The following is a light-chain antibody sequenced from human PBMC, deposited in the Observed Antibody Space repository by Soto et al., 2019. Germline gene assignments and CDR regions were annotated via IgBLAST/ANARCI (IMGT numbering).Light chain of an antibody. CDR2: AAS. V-gene: IGKV1-27*01. CDR3: QKYDNVPPGYT. Sequence: DFQMTQSPSSLSASVGDRVTITCRASQDIRKRLVWYQQKPGKVPNLLIYAASILQSGVPSRFXXIVSGTDFTLTISSLRPEDAATYYCQKYDNVPPGYTFGRGTKVEIK. J-gene: IGKJ2*01. CDR1: QDIRKR.